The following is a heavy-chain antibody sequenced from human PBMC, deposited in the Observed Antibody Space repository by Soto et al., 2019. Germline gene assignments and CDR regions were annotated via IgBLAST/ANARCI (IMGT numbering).Heavy chain of an antibody. J-gene: IGHJ4*02. CDR1: GYTFTSYG. D-gene: IGHD2-2*01. CDR3: ASVYCSSTSCFRGTY. V-gene: IGHV1-18*01. Sequence: ASVKVSCKASGYTFTSYGTSWVRQAPGQGLEWMGWISAYNGNTNYAQKLQGRVTMTTDTSTSTAYMELRSLRSDDTAVYYCASVYCSSTSCFRGTYWGQGALVTVSS. CDR2: ISAYNGNT.